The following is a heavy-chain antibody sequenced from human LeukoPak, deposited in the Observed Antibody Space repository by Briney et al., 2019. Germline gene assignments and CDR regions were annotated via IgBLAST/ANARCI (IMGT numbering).Heavy chain of an antibody. CDR1: GGTFISYA. Sequence: SVKVSCKASGGTFISYAISWVRQAPGQGLEWMGGIIPIFGTANYAQKFQGRVTITADESTSTAYMELSSLRSEDTAVYYCARDNETSDYYGDYYYYGMDVWGQGTTVTVSS. V-gene: IGHV1-69*13. CDR2: IIPIFGTA. J-gene: IGHJ6*02. D-gene: IGHD4-17*01. CDR3: ARDNETSDYYGDYYYYGMDV.